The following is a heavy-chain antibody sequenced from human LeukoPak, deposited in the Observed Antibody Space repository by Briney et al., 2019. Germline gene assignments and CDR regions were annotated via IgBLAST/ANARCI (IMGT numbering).Heavy chain of an antibody. V-gene: IGHV4-30-2*01. J-gene: IGHJ4*02. Sequence: SETLSLTCTVSGGSISSGGYYWSWIRQPPGKGLEWIGYIYHSGSTYYNPSLKSRVTISVDRSKNQFSLKLSSVTAADTAVYYCARVPYPLYYFDYWGQGTLVTVSS. CDR3: ARVPYPLYYFDY. CDR1: GGSISSGGYY. CDR2: IYHSGST.